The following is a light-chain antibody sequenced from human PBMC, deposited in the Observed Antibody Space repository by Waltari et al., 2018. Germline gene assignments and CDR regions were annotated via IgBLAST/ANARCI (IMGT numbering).Light chain of an antibody. CDR3: QAWDSATVV. CDR2: QDT. CDR1: NLGRKY. V-gene: IGLV3-1*01. Sequence: SYELIQPPSGSVSPGQGASITCSAENLGRKYVCWYQQKPGQSPVLIIIQDTKRPPGIPERFSGANSGNTATLTISGTQTLDEADYYCQAWDSATVVFGGGTKPTVL. J-gene: IGLJ2*01.